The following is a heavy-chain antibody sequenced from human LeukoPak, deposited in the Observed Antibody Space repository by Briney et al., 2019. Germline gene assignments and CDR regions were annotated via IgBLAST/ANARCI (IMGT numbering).Heavy chain of an antibody. CDR2: ISGSGGST. V-gene: IGHV3-23*01. CDR3: AKDRYYDSSGTRTPFDY. Sequence: GGSLRLSCAASGFTFSSYAMSWVRQAPGKGLEWVSAISGSGGSTYYADSVKGRFTISRDNSKNTLYLQMNSLRAEDTAVYYCAKDRYYDSSGTRTPFDYWGQGTLATVSS. CDR1: GFTFSSYA. J-gene: IGHJ4*02. D-gene: IGHD3-22*01.